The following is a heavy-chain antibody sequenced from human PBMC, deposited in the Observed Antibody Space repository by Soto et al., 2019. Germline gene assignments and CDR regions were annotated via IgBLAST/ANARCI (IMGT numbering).Heavy chain of an antibody. CDR2: ISYDGSNK. CDR3: ARGDILTGSSGYYYYGMDV. CDR1: GFTFSSYA. D-gene: IGHD3-9*01. V-gene: IGHV3-30-3*01. Sequence: GGSLRLSCAASGFTFSSYAMHWVRQAPGKGLEWVAVISYDGSNKYYADSVKGRFTISRDNSKNTLYLQMNSLRAEDTAVYYCARGDILTGSSGYYYYGMDVWGQGTTVTVSS. J-gene: IGHJ6*02.